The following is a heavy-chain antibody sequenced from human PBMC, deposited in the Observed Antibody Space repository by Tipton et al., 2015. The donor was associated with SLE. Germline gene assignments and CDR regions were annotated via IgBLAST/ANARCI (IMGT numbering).Heavy chain of an antibody. D-gene: IGHD6-6*01. Sequence: GSLRLSCAASGFTFSSYGMHWVRQAPGKGLEWVAFIRYDGSNKYYADSVKGRFTISRDNSKNTLYLQMNSLRAEDTAVYYCAKDRIAAHSNWFDPWGQGTLVTVSS. V-gene: IGHV3-30*02. J-gene: IGHJ5*02. CDR2: IRYDGSNK. CDR3: AKDRIAAHSNWFDP. CDR1: GFTFSSYG.